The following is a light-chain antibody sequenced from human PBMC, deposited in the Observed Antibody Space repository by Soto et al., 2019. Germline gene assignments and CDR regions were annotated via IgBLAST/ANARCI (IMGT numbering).Light chain of an antibody. CDR2: GAS. V-gene: IGKV3-20*01. Sequence: EIVLTQSPGTLSLSPGERATLSCRASQSVSSSYLAWYQQKTGQAPRLLIYGASSSATGIPDRFSGRGSGTDFTLTISRLEPEDFAAYYCHQYCSAPPYTFGQGTKLEIK. CDR3: HQYCSAPPYT. J-gene: IGKJ2*01. CDR1: QSVSSSY.